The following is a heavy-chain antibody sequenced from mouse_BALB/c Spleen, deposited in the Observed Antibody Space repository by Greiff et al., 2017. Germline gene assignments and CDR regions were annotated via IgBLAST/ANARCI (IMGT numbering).Heavy chain of an antibody. CDR3: ARDYRYGFAY. CDR1: GFTFSSFG. D-gene: IGHD2-14*01. J-gene: IGHJ3*01. Sequence: DVKLVESGGGLVQPGGSRKLSCAASGFTFSSFGMHWVRQAPEKGLEWVAYISSGSSTIYYADTVKGRFTISRDNPKNTLFLQMTSLRSEDTAMYYCARDYRYGFAYWGQGTLVTVSA. CDR2: ISSGSSTI. V-gene: IGHV5-17*02.